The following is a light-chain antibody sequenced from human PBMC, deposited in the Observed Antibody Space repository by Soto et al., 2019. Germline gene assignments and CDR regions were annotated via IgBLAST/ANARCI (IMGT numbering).Light chain of an antibody. J-gene: IGKJ3*01. Sequence: AIRMTQSPSSLSASVGDRVTITCRASQAIRNDLGWYQQKPGKAPKLLIYAASTLQSGVPSRFSGSGSGTDFTRTISSLQPEDSGTYYCLQDYTFGPGTKVDIK. CDR2: AAS. V-gene: IGKV1-6*01. CDR3: LQDYT. CDR1: QAIRND.